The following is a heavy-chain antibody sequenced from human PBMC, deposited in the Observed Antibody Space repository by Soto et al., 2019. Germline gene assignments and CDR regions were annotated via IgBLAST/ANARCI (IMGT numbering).Heavy chain of an antibody. Sequence: ASVKVSCKASGYTFTSYAIHWVRQAPGQRLEWMGWIDAGTGNTEYSQKFQGRVTVTSDTSATTAHMELSSLRSEDTAVYYCARGARSGWPFDFWGQGTLVTVSS. CDR2: IDAGTGNT. V-gene: IGHV1-3*01. CDR1: GYTFTSYA. CDR3: ARGARSGWPFDF. D-gene: IGHD6-19*01. J-gene: IGHJ4*02.